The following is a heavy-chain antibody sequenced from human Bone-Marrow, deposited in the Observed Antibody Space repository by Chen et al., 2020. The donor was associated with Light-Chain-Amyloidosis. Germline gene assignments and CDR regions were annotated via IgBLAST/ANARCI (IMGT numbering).Heavy chain of an antibody. Sequence: EMQRVESGGGLVKRGGSLRLSCADSGLLFPTHRLKWVRQAPGKGLEWVSSITGSGDIYYADSVKGRFTISRDDAKKTVYLQMNSLRAEDTAVYYCARAAAVGGGFNYYGMDVWGQGTTVTVAS. CDR3: ARAAAVGGGFNYYGMDV. V-gene: IGHV3-21*04. D-gene: IGHD6-19*01. CDR2: ITGSGDI. J-gene: IGHJ6*02. CDR1: GLLFPTHR.